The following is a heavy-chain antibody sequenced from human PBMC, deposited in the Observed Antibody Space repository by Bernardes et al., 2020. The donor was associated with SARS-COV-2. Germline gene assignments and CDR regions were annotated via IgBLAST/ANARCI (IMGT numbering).Heavy chain of an antibody. D-gene: IGHD5-18*01. V-gene: IGHV1-18*01. J-gene: IGHJ5*02. Sequence: SVKVSCKASGYTFTSYRISLVRHAPGQGLEWKGWISAYNGNTNYAQKHKRRVIMTTETATRTASMELRRRRADDTAVYYCARTSRVGYSYGRLSNWFDPWGKKTVGTVSS. CDR1: GYTFTSYR. CDR3: ARTSRVGYSYGRLSNWFDP. CDR2: ISAYNGNT.